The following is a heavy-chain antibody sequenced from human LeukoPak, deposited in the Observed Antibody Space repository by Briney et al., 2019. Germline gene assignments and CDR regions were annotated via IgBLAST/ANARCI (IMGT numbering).Heavy chain of an antibody. CDR1: GYTFTIYG. CDR2: ISAYNGNT. Sequence: ASVKVSCKASGYTFTIYGISWVRQAPGQGLEWMGWISAYNGNTNYAQKLQGRVTMTTDTSTSTAYMELRSLRSDDTAVYYCARVTRDFDWLSNAFDYWGQGTLVTVSS. CDR3: ARVTRDFDWLSNAFDY. J-gene: IGHJ4*02. V-gene: IGHV1-18*01. D-gene: IGHD3-9*01.